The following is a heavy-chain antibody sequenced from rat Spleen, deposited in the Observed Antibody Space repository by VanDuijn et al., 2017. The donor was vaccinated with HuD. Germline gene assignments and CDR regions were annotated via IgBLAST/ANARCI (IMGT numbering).Heavy chain of an antibody. J-gene: IGHJ2*01. Sequence: EVQLQESGPGLVKPSQSLSLTCSVTGYSITSSYRWNWIRKFPGNKLEWMGNINIPGSTNYNPSLKSRISITGDTSKNQFFLQVNFVITEDTATYYCARSEYSSYILFDYWGQGVMVTVSS. D-gene: IGHD1-2*01. CDR3: ARSEYSSYILFDY. CDR1: GYSITSSYR. CDR2: INIPGST. V-gene: IGHV3-3*01.